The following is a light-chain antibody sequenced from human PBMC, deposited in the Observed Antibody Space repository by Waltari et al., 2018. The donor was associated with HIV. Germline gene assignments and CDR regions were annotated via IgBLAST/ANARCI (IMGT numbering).Light chain of an antibody. CDR2: ANI. CDR1: SPNIGAGYD. Sequence: QSVLTQPPSVSGAPGQRVTISCTWSSPNIGAGYDVHWYQQLPGTAPKLLIYANINRPSGVPDRFSGSKSGSSASLAITGLQAEDEAHYYCQSFDSSLTTSGVIFGGGTKLTVL. CDR3: QSFDSSLTTSGVI. J-gene: IGLJ2*01. V-gene: IGLV1-40*01.